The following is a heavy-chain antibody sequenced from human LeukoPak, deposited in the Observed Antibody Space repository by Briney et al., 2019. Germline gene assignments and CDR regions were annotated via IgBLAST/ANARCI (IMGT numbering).Heavy chain of an antibody. CDR3: AKDFDGYTYGNLDF. CDR2: IRDDGSNK. Sequence: PGGSLRLSCAASGFTFRTYGMYWVRQAPGKGLEWVAFIRDDGSNKYYADSVKGRFTISRDNSKNTLYLQMNSLRAEDTAVYYCAKDFDGYTYGNLDFWGQGTLVTVSS. V-gene: IGHV3-30*02. D-gene: IGHD5-18*01. CDR1: GFTFRTYG. J-gene: IGHJ4*02.